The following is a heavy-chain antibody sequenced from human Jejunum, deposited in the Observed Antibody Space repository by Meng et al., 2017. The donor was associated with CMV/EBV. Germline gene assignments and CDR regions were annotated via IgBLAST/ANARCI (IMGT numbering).Heavy chain of an antibody. CDR3: ARYGLVLGKFDY. CDR1: GYTFTDYA. CDR2: INTNTGNP. D-gene: IGHD2-8*01. V-gene: IGHV7-4-1*02. Sequence: CTASGYTFTDYAMNWMRQAPGQGPEWMGWINTNTGNPTYARGFTGRFVFSLDSSVSTAYVEISGLKAEDTAVYYCARYGLVLGKFDYWGQGTLVTVSS. J-gene: IGHJ4*02.